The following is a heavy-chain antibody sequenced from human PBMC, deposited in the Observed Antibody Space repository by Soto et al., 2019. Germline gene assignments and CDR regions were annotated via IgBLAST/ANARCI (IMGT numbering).Heavy chain of an antibody. D-gene: IGHD3-16*01. J-gene: IGHJ6*03. Sequence: EVQLVESGGGFIQPGGSLRLSCAASGFTFSSYSINWVRQAPGKGLEWVSHIGISGTPVYYADSVKGRFTISRDNGKNSLYLQMNSLRAEDTALYYCARDRPRFEGHMDVWGKGTTVTVSS. CDR1: GFTFSSYS. CDR2: IGISGTPV. CDR3: ARDRPRFEGHMDV. V-gene: IGHV3-48*01.